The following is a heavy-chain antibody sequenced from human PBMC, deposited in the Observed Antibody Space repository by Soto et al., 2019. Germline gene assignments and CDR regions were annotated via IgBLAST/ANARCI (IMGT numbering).Heavy chain of an antibody. D-gene: IGHD2-15*01. CDR2: ISYDGSHK. J-gene: IGHJ4*02. Sequence: QVQLVESGGGVVQPGRSLRLSCAGSGFTFSNYGLHWVRQAPGKGLEWVAVISYDGSHKYYADSVKGRFTISRDNSNNMPYMPMDSLRAEDTAVYYCAKDGAPRYCSRSSCHPAGAYWGQGTLVTVSS. CDR3: AKDGAPRYCSRSSCHPAGAY. V-gene: IGHV3-30*18. CDR1: GFTFSNYG.